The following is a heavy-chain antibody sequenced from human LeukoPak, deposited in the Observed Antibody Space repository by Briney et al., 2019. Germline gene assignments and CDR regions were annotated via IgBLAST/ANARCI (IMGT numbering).Heavy chain of an antibody. D-gene: IGHD1-1*01. CDR3: ARHGTTGANLNWFDP. V-gene: IGHV4-59*01. Sequence: SETLSLTCTVSGGSISSYYWSWIRQPPGKGLEWIGYIYYSGSTNYNPSLKSRVTLSVHTSKNQFSLKVSSATAADTAVYYCARHGTTGANLNWFDPWGQGTLVTVSS. CDR2: IYYSGST. J-gene: IGHJ5*02. CDR1: GGSISSYY.